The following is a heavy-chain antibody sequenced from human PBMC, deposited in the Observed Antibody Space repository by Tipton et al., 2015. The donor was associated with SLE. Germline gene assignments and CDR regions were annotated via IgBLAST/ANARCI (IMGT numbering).Heavy chain of an antibody. CDR2: INYSGNT. D-gene: IGHD5-12*01. Sequence: GSLRLSCAVSGGPFNGFFWTWIRQPPGKGLEWIGEINYSGNTNYNPSLKSRVSMSVDTSKKHFSLRLSSVTAADTAVYYCARHVALYSGYDYWGQGTLVIVSS. V-gene: IGHV4-34*10. J-gene: IGHJ4*02. CDR1: GGPFNGFF. CDR3: ARHVALYSGYDY.